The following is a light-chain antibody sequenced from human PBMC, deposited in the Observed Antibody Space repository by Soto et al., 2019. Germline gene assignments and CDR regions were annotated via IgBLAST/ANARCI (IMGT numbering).Light chain of an antibody. CDR1: QAISNY. CDR3: QEYNSAPLT. V-gene: IGKV1-27*01. Sequence: DIQMTQSPSSLSASVGDRVTITCRASQAISNYLVWYQQKPGKVPKHLIYGASTLQSGVPSRFSGGGSGTDLTLTISSRQPEDVATYYCQEYNSAPLTFGQGTKVEIK. CDR2: GAS. J-gene: IGKJ1*01.